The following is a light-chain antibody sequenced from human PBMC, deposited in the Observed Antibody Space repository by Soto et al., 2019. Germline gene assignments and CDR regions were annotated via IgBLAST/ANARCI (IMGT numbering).Light chain of an antibody. CDR1: SSNIGAGYD. Sequence: QSVLTQPPSVSGAPGQRVTISCTGSSSNIGAGYDVHWYQQLPGTAPKLLIYGNTNRPSGVPDRFSGSKSGTSVSLAITGLQAEDEADYYCQSYDGSLSGWGVFGGGTKLTVL. V-gene: IGLV1-40*01. J-gene: IGLJ2*01. CDR3: QSYDGSLSGWGV. CDR2: GNT.